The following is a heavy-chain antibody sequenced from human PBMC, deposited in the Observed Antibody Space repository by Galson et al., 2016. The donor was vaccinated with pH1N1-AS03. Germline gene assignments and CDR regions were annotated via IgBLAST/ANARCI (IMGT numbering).Heavy chain of an antibody. CDR2: FIPVFNTV. Sequence: SVKVSCKASGGTFSNYAISWVRQAPGQGLEWLGGFIPVFNTVKYEQKFQGRVTSTTDESTSTAYMEVRSLRSEDTAVYYCAGRKNGRHYDFWSGARGFDSWGQGTLVTVSS. D-gene: IGHD3-3*01. CDR3: AGRKNGRHYDFWSGARGFDS. V-gene: IGHV1-69*05. CDR1: GGTFSNYA. J-gene: IGHJ4*02.